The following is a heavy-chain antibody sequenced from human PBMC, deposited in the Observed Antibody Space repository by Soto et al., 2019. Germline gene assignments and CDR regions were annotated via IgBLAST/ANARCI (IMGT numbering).Heavy chain of an antibody. CDR1: GGTFSIYA. CDR3: ARDVFTMIVSHHYGLDV. CDR2: IIPIFGTA. V-gene: IGHV1-69*13. J-gene: IGHJ6*02. D-gene: IGHD3-22*01. Sequence: SVKVSCKASGGTFSIYAISWVLQAPGQGLEWMGGIIPIFGTANYAQKFQGRVTITADESTSTAYMELSSLRSEDTAVYYCARDVFTMIVSHHYGLDVWGQGTTVTVS.